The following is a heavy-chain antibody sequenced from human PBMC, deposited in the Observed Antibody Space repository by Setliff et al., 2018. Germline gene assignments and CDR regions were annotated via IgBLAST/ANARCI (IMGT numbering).Heavy chain of an antibody. CDR2: ISVYSGNT. CDR3: ARDDSLASDAFDI. J-gene: IGHJ3*02. Sequence: ASVKVSCKASGYTFTSYGFSWVRQAPGQGLEWMGWISVYSGNTGYAQKFQGIVTMTRNTSISTAYMDLRSLRSDDTAGYYCARDDSLASDAFDIWGQGTMVTVSS. CDR1: GYTFTSYG. D-gene: IGHD2-21*02. V-gene: IGHV1-18*01.